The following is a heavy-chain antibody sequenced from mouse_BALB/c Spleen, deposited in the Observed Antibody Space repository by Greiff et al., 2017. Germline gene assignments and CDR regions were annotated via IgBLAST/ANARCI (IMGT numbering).Heavy chain of an antibody. D-gene: IGHD1-1*01. CDR3: TILGSPYAMDY. V-gene: IGHV1S81*02. J-gene: IGHJ4*01. CDR2: INPSNGGT. Sequence: QVQLQQSGAELVKPGASVKLSCKASGYTFTSYYMYWVKQRPGQGLEWIGEINPSNGGTNFNEKFKSKATLTVDKSSSTAYMQLSSLTSEDSAVYYCTILGSPYAMDYWGQGTSVTVSS. CDR1: GYTFTSYY.